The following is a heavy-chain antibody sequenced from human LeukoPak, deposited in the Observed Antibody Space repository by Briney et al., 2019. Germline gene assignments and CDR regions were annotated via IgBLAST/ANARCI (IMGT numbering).Heavy chain of an antibody. V-gene: IGHV6-1*01. CDR3: ASLIGIAAAANDY. D-gene: IGHD6-13*01. CDR2: TYYRSKWYN. CDR1: GDSVSSNSAA. J-gene: IGHJ4*02. Sequence: SQTLSLTCAISGDSVSSNSAAWNWIRQSPSRGLEWLGRTYYRSKWYNDYAVSVKSRITLNPDTSKNQFSLQLNSVIPEDTAVYYCASLIGIAAAANDYWGQGTLVTVSS.